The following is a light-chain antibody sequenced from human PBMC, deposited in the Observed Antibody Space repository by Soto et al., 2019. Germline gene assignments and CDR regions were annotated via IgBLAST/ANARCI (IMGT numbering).Light chain of an antibody. J-gene: IGKJ1*01. CDR3: QHYNTWPWT. V-gene: IGKV3-15*01. CDR1: QTFATN. CDR2: GAS. Sequence: EIVMTQSPATLSVSPGERATFPCRAIQTFATNLTWYQQKPGQAPRLLIYGASTRATGIPARFSGSGSGTEFTLTISSLQSEDFAVYSCQHYNTWPWTFGQGTKVEIK.